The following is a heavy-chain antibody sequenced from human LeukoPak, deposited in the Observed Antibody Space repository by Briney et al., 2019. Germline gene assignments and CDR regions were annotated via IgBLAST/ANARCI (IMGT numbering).Heavy chain of an antibody. V-gene: IGHV3-23*01. CDR3: AKASPSGYNILTGYYQVNYYFDY. Sequence: GGSLRLSCAASGFTFSSYSMNWVRQAPGKGLEWVSAVSGGAGSTYYADSVKSRFTISRDNSKNTLYLQMNSLRAEDTAVYYCAKASPSGYNILTGYYQVNYYFDYWGQGTLVTVSS. D-gene: IGHD3-9*01. CDR1: GFTFSSYS. J-gene: IGHJ4*02. CDR2: VSGGAGST.